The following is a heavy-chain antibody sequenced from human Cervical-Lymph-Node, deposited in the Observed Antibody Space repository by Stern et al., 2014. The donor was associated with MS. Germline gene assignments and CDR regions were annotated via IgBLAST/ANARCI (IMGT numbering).Heavy chain of an antibody. CDR2: IFPGDSDT. J-gene: IGHJ5*02. V-gene: IGHV5-51*01. CDR1: RDSFTHYW. D-gene: IGHD5-24*01. Sequence: VQLVESGAEVKKPGDSLKISCKASRDSFTHYWIGWVRQMPGKGLEWMGIIFPGDSDTQYSPSFEGQVTFSAESSTSTSAPQWSSLKASNTAIYYCARHHGHSPTPFDAWGQGTRVTVSS. CDR3: ARHHGHSPTPFDA.